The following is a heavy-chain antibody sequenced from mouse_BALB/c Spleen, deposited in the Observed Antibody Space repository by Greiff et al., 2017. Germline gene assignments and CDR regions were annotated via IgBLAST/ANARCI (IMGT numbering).Heavy chain of an antibody. V-gene: IGHV5-6-2*01. CDR3: ARRGADGYYVDWYFDV. CDR1: GFTFSSYY. J-gene: IGHJ1*01. CDR2: INSNGGST. D-gene: IGHD2-3*01. Sequence: EVQLVESGGGLVKLGGSLKLSCAASGFTFSSYYMSWVRQTPEKRLELVAAINSNGGSTYYPDTVKGRFTISRDNAKNTLYLQMSSLKSEDTALYYCARRGADGYYVDWYFDVWGAGTTVTVSS.